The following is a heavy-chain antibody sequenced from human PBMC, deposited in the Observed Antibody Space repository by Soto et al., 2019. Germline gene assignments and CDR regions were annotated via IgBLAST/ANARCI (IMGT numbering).Heavy chain of an antibody. Sequence: EASVKVSCKASGYTFTSYAMHWVRQAPGQRLEWMGWINAGNGNTKYSQKFQGRVTITRDTSASTAYMELSSLRSEDTAVYYCATTYYDILTGQSRGPSWFDPWGQGTLVTVSS. CDR2: INAGNGNT. V-gene: IGHV1-3*01. D-gene: IGHD3-9*01. CDR1: GYTFTSYA. CDR3: ATTYYDILTGQSRGPSWFDP. J-gene: IGHJ5*02.